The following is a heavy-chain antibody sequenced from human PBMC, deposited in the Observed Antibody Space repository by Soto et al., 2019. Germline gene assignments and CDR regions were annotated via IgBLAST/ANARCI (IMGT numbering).Heavy chain of an antibody. CDR2: IIPIFGTA. Sequence: ASVKVSCKASGGTFSSYAISWVRQAPGQGLEWMGGIIPIFGTANYAQKFQGRVTITADESTSTAYMELSSLRSEDTAVYYCARAGVAVAARFDYWGQGTLVTVSS. D-gene: IGHD6-19*01. CDR1: GGTFSSYA. V-gene: IGHV1-69*13. CDR3: ARAGVAVAARFDY. J-gene: IGHJ4*02.